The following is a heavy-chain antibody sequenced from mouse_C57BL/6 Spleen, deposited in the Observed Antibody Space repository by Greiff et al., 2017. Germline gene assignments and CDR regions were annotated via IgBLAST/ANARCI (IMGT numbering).Heavy chain of an antibody. CDR2: IDPSDSYT. CDR3: ANLRPGFAY. V-gene: IGHV1-69*01. D-gene: IGHD2-12*01. CDR1: GYTFTSYW. Sequence: QVQLKQPGAELVMPGASVKLSCKASGYTFTSYWMHGVKQRPGQGLEWIGEIDPSDSYTNYNQKFKGKSTLTVDKSSSTAYMQLSSLTSEDSAVYYCANLRPGFAYWGQGTLVTVSA. J-gene: IGHJ3*01.